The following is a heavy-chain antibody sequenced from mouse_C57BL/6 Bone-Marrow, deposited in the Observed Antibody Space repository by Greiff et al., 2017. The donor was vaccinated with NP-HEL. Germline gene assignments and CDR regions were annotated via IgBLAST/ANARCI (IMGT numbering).Heavy chain of an antibody. CDR3: ARDSSGYNPLDY. CDR1: GFSLSTSGMG. Sequence: QVTLKVSGPGILQPSQTLSLTCSFSGFSLSTSGMGVSWIRQPSGKGLEWLAHIYWDDDKRYNPSLKSRLTISKDTSRNQVFLKISSVDTADTATYYCARDSSGYNPLDYWGQGTTLTVSS. V-gene: IGHV8-12*01. CDR2: IYWDDDK. J-gene: IGHJ2*01. D-gene: IGHD3-2*02.